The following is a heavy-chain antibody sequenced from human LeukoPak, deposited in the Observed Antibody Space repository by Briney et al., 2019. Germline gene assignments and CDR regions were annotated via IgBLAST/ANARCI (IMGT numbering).Heavy chain of an antibody. J-gene: IGHJ4*02. CDR2: MNPNSGNT. V-gene: IGHV1-8*01. D-gene: IGHD6-19*01. CDR1: GYTFIRYG. Sequence: GASVKVSCKASGYTFIRYGISWVRRAPGQGLEWMGWMNPNSGNTGYAQKFQGRVTMTRNTSISTAYMELSSLRSEDTAVYYCARGDVRSGWYYGEYYFDYWGQGTLVTVSS. CDR3: ARGDVRSGWYYGEYYFDY.